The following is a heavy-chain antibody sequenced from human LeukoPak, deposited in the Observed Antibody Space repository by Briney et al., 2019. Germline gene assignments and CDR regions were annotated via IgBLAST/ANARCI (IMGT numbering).Heavy chain of an antibody. CDR1: GFTFSSYA. J-gene: IGHJ4*02. D-gene: IGHD6-13*01. CDR2: IIGSGGST. CDR3: AKDTSGGVTEAGTGGY. V-gene: IGHV3-23*01. Sequence: HGGSLRLSCGASGFTFSSYAMSWVRQAPGKGLEGVSAIIGSGGSTYYADSVKGRFTISRDNSKNTLYLQMNSLRAEDTAVYYCAKDTSGGVTEAGTGGYWGQGTLVTVSS.